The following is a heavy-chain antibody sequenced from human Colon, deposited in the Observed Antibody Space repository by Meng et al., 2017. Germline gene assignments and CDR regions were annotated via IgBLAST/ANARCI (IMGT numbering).Heavy chain of an antibody. V-gene: IGHV6-1*01. Sequence: QVQVQQSGPGLVKPSPTLSLTCAISGDSVSSNRALWHWVRQSPSRGLEWLGQTYYRSEWQNHYGVSVKSRITINADTSRNHFSLHLNSVTPEDTAVYYCTTWYGEYWGQGTLVTVSS. D-gene: IGHD3-10*01. J-gene: IGHJ4*02. CDR3: TTWYGEY. CDR2: TYYRSEWQN. CDR1: GDSVSSNRAL.